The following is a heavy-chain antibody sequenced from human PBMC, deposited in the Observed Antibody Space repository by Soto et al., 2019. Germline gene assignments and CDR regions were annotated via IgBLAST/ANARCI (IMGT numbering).Heavy chain of an antibody. Sequence: PGGSLRLSCAASGFTFSSYAMSWVRQAPGKGLEWVSAISSSGGSTYYADSVAGRFTISRDNARNLLYLQMNSLRAEDTAVYYCARDDLARYRAGFDPWGQGTLVTVSS. CDR3: ARDDLARYRAGFDP. CDR2: ISSSGGST. D-gene: IGHD1-20*01. V-gene: IGHV3-23*01. J-gene: IGHJ5*02. CDR1: GFTFSSYA.